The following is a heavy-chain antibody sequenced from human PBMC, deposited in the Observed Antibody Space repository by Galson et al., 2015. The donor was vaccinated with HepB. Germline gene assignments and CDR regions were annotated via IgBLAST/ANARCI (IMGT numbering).Heavy chain of an antibody. Sequence: SLRLSCAASGFTFSSYGMHWVRQAPGKGLEWVAVISYDGSNKYYADSVKGRFTISRDNSKNTLYLQMNSLRAEDTAVYYCAKEAVSLRPKTPLVYWGQGTLVTVSS. V-gene: IGHV3-30*18. CDR2: ISYDGSNK. CDR1: GFTFSSYG. J-gene: IGHJ4*02. CDR3: AKEAVSLRPKTPLVY. D-gene: IGHD3-9*01.